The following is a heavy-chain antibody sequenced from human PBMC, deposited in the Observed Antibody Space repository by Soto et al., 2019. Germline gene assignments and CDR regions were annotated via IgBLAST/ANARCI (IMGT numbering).Heavy chain of an antibody. V-gene: IGHV3-11*05. D-gene: IGHD6-13*01. CDR2: ISSSSSYI. Sequence: QVQLVESGGGLVKPGGSLRLSCAASGFTFSAYYMSWIRQAPGKGLEWLSYISSSSSYINYADSVKGRFTISRDNAKNSLYLQISRLRAEDTAVYYCAREGPGSSSWYVDSWGQGTLVTVSS. CDR3: AREGPGSSSWYVDS. CDR1: GFTFSAYY. J-gene: IGHJ4*02.